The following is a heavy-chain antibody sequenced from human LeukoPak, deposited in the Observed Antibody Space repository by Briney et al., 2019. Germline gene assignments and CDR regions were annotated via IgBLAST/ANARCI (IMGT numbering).Heavy chain of an antibody. V-gene: IGHV1-46*01. CDR3: ASSYCSSTSCHDYYYGMDV. D-gene: IGHD2-2*01. CDR2: INPSGGST. Sequence: ASVKVSCKASGYTFTSYYMHWVRQAPGQGLEWMGIINPSGGSTSYAQKFQGRDTMTRDTSTSTVYMELSSLRSEDTAVYYCASSYCSSTSCHDYYYGMDVWGQGTTVTVSS. CDR1: GYTFTSYY. J-gene: IGHJ6*02.